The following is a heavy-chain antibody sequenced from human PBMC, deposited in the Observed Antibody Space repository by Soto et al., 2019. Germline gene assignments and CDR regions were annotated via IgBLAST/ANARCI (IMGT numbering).Heavy chain of an antibody. CDR3: AIVRVADSSLDH. Sequence: GGSLRLSCVGSGFIFSNYGMHWVRQAPGKGLEWVAFISHDGSDILYGDSVKGRFTISRDNSKSTLFLHMNRPTAEDTAIYFCAIVRVADSSLDHWGQGTLVTVSS. D-gene: IGHD3-10*02. CDR1: GFIFSNYG. V-gene: IGHV3-30*02. CDR2: ISHDGSDI. J-gene: IGHJ4*02.